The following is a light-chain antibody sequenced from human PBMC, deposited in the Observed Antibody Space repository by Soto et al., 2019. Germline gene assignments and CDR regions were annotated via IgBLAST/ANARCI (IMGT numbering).Light chain of an antibody. Sequence: DIQMTQSPSSLSASVGHRVTIACRASQSIGSSLNWYQQKPGEAPKLLLYAASSLQSGVPSRFSGSGSGTDFTLTISSLQPEDFATYYCQQSYSTPRTFGQGTQVEIK. J-gene: IGKJ1*01. CDR3: QQSYSTPRT. CDR2: AAS. CDR1: QSIGSS. V-gene: IGKV1-39*01.